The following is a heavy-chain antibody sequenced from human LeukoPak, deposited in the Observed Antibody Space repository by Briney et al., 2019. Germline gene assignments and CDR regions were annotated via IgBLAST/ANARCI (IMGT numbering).Heavy chain of an antibody. Sequence: PGGSLRLSCAASGFTFSSYAMSWVRQVPGKGLEWVANIKPDGSEKHHVDSVEGRFTISRDNAKNSLYLQMNSLRAEDTAVYYCARESSYSRDYWGQGTLVTVSS. D-gene: IGHD1-26*01. CDR1: GFTFSSYA. V-gene: IGHV3-7*03. CDR3: ARESSYSRDY. J-gene: IGHJ4*02. CDR2: IKPDGSEK.